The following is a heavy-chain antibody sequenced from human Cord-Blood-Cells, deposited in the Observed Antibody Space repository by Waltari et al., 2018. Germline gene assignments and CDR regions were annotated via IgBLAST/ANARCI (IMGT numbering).Heavy chain of an antibody. CDR1: GFSPSTSGVG. J-gene: IGHJ4*02. CDR3: AHRRSYYGSGSYYTSYYYCDY. CDR2: IYWNDDK. V-gene: IGHV2-5*01. Sequence: QITLKESGPTLVKPTQTLTLTCTFSGFSPSTSGVGVGWIRQPPGKALEWLALIYWNDDKRYSPSLNSRLTITKDTSKNQVVLTMTSMDPVDTATYYCAHRRSYYGSGSYYTSYYYCDYWGQGTLVTVS. D-gene: IGHD3-10*01.